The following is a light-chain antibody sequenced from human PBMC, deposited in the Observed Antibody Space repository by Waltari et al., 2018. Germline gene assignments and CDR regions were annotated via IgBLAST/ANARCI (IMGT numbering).Light chain of an antibody. Sequence: QLVLTQSPSASASLGASVKLTCTLDSGHSTNIIAWHQQQPQKGPPYLMKVNSDGRHSKGDGLPDRFSGSSSSAGTERSLAISSVKCEDEADDYCQTGLHGTWVFGGETKLTV. V-gene: IGLV4-69*01. CDR2: VNSDGRH. J-gene: IGLJ3*02. CDR3: QTGLHGTWV. CDR1: SGHSTNI.